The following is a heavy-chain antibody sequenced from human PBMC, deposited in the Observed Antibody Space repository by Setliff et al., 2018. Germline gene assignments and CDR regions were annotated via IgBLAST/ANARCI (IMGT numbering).Heavy chain of an antibody. CDR1: GYSFTSYW. V-gene: IGHV5-51*01. Sequence: GESLKISCKGSGYSFTSYWIGWVRQMPGKGLEWMGIIYPGDSDTKYSPSFQGQVNIAADKSIGTAYLQWSSLKASDTAMYYCARAPMAASAFDFWGQGTQVTVSS. CDR3: ARAPMAASAFDF. CDR2: IYPGDSDT. D-gene: IGHD6-19*01. J-gene: IGHJ4*02.